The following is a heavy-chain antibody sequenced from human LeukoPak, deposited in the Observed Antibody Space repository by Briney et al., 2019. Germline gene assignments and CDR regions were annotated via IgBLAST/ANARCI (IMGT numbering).Heavy chain of an antibody. CDR2: INHSGST. CDR1: GGSFSGYY. V-gene: IGHV4-34*01. Sequence: PSETLSLTRAVYGGSFSGYYWSWIRQPPGKGLEWIGEINHSGSTNYNPSLKSRVTISVDTSKNQFSLKLSSVTAADTAVYYCARDVAAAGSTSWGQGTLVTVSS. CDR3: ARDVAAAGSTS. J-gene: IGHJ4*02. D-gene: IGHD6-13*01.